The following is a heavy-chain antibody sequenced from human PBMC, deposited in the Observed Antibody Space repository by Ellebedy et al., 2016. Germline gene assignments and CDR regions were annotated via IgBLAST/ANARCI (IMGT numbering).Heavy chain of an antibody. V-gene: IGHV3-7*03. J-gene: IGHJ4*02. Sequence: GESLKISCATSGFTFTTYWMSWVRQAPGKGLEWVANIKQDGSEKYYVDSVKGRFTISRDNAKNSLYLQMNSLRAEDTAVYYCARDRGVTAAGEIDYWGQGTLVTVSS. CDR2: IKQDGSEK. D-gene: IGHD6-13*01. CDR1: GFTFTTYW. CDR3: ARDRGVTAAGEIDY.